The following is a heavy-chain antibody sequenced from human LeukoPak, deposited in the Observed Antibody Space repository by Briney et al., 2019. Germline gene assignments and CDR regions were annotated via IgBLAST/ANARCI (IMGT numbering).Heavy chain of an antibody. V-gene: IGHV3-64*01. J-gene: IGHJ6*03. CDR1: GFTLSNHA. CDR2: ISLTGDST. D-gene: IGHD3-10*01. Sequence: PGGSLRLSCVASGFTLSNHAMHCVRQGPGKGLEYVSAISLTGDSTYYANSVKGRFTISRDDSKNTLYLQMGSLRTGDMAVYYCARSYASGIHYMDVWGKGSTVTVSS. CDR3: ARSYASGIHYMDV.